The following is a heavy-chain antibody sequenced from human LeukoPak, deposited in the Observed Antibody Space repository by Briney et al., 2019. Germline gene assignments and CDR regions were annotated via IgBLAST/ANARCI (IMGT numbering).Heavy chain of an antibody. D-gene: IGHD1-14*01. Sequence: GRSLRLSCAASGFTFSSYAMHWVRQAPGKGLEWVSSISGSGGNTYYADSVKGRFTIPRDNSKNTLYLQMNSLRAEDTAVYYCAKPARTDAFDIWGQGTMITVSS. J-gene: IGHJ3*02. CDR2: ISGSGGNT. CDR1: GFTFSSYA. V-gene: IGHV3-23*01. CDR3: AKPARTDAFDI.